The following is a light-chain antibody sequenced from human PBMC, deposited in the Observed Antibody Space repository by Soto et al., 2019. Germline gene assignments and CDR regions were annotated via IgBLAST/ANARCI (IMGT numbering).Light chain of an antibody. CDR1: SSDVGGYNF. CDR3: TSYTSSTKYV. Sequence: QSALTQPASVSGSPGQSITISCTGSSSDVGGYNFVSWYQRHPGKAPKLMIYEVSNRPSGVSNRFSGSKSGNTASLTISGLQAEDEADYYCTSYTSSTKYVFGTGTQLTVL. CDR2: EVS. J-gene: IGLJ1*01. V-gene: IGLV2-14*01.